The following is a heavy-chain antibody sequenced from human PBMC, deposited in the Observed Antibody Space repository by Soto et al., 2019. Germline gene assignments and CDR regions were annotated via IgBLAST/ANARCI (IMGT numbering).Heavy chain of an antibody. V-gene: IGHV3-23*01. J-gene: IGHJ3*02. CDR3: AKAFVVMSFVVVIPDAFDI. Sequence: EVQLLESGGGLVQPGGSLRLSCAASGFTFSSYAMSWVRQAPGKGLEWVSAISGSGGSTYYADSVKGRFTISRDNSKKTLYLQMNSLRDADTAVYYCAKAFVVMSFVVVIPDAFDIWGQGTMVTVSS. CDR2: ISGSGGST. D-gene: IGHD3-3*01. CDR1: GFTFSSYA.